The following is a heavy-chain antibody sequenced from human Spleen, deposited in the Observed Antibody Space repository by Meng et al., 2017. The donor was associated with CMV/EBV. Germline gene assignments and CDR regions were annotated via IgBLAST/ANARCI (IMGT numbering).Heavy chain of an antibody. CDR3: ARVKSREWGGWFDP. Sequence: YGGSISSGDYDGSWIRQPPGKGLECIGHINYSGSTYYNPSLKSRVTMSLDTSQDQFSLKLNSVTAADTAVYYCARVKSREWGGWFDPWGQGTLVTVSS. J-gene: IGHJ5*02. CDR1: GGSISSGDYD. D-gene: IGHD2-15*01. CDR2: INYSGST. V-gene: IGHV4-30-4*08.